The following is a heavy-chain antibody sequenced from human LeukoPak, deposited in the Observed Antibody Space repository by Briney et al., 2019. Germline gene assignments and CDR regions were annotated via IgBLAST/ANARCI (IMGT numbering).Heavy chain of an antibody. D-gene: IGHD6-13*01. CDR2: ISGSSGII. Sequence: GGSLRLSCAASGFTFSSYSMNWVRQAPGKGLEWLSYISGSSGIILYADSVKGRFTISRDNAKNSLYLQMNSLRAEDTAVYYCARESLVLTGDYWGQGTLVTVSS. V-gene: IGHV3-48*01. CDR3: ARESLVLTGDY. CDR1: GFTFSSYS. J-gene: IGHJ4*02.